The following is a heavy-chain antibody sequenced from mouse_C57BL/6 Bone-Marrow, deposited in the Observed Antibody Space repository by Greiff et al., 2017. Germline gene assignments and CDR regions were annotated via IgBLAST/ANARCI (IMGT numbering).Heavy chain of an antibody. CDR2: IYPGDGDT. J-gene: IGHJ4*01. V-gene: IGHV1-80*01. D-gene: IGHD2-1*01. Sequence: QVQLQQSGAELVKPGASVKISCKASGYAFSSYWMNWVKQRPGKGLEWIGQIYPGDGDTNYNGKFKGKATLTADKSSSTAYMQLSSLTSEDSAVYFCARVYYGYYYAMDYWGQGTSVTVSS. CDR3: ARVYYGYYYAMDY. CDR1: GYAFSSYW.